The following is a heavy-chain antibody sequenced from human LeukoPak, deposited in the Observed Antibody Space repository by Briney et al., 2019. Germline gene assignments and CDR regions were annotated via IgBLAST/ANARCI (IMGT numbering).Heavy chain of an antibody. Sequence: SETLSLTCAVYGGSFSGYYWSWIRQPPGKGLEWIGEINHSGSTNYNPSLKSRVTISVDTSKNQFSLKLSSVTAADTAVYYCASDEYSSSSASGNWGQGSLVTVSS. J-gene: IGHJ4*02. D-gene: IGHD6-6*01. CDR1: GGSFSGYY. V-gene: IGHV4-34*01. CDR2: INHSGST. CDR3: ASDEYSSSSASGN.